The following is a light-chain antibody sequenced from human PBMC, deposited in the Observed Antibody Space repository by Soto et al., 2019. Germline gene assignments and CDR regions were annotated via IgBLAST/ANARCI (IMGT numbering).Light chain of an antibody. Sequence: VMTQSPANVSVSPGEGVTLFCMASQNVATNLAWYQLKAGQPPRLLSSASSTRASGIPATFRGSGSGTQFSLTISSLQSEDSAFYYGQQYYQWGLSFGGGTKVEI. CDR1: QNVATN. J-gene: IGKJ4*01. CDR3: QQYYQWGLS. CDR2: ASS. V-gene: IGKV3D-15*01.